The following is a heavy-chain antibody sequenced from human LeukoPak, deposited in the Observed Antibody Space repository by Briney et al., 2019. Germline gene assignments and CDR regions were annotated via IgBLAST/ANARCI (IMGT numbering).Heavy chain of an antibody. V-gene: IGHV4-34*01. CDR3: ARSMYYYDSSGYSKTPFFGY. CDR2: INHSGST. Sequence: ASETLSLTGAVYGGSFSGYYWSWIRQPPGKGLEWIGEINHSGSTNYNPSLKSRVTISVDTSKHQFSLKLSSVTAADTAVCYCARSMYYYDSSGYSKTPFFGYWGQGTLVTVSS. CDR1: GGSFSGYY. D-gene: IGHD3-22*01. J-gene: IGHJ4*02.